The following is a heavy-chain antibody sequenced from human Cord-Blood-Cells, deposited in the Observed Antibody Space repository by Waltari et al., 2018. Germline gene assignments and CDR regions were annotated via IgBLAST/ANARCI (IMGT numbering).Heavy chain of an antibody. CDR3: ASRPTPPHNAFFDY. CDR1: GGSFSGYY. V-gene: IGHV4-34*01. J-gene: IGHJ4*02. D-gene: IGHD1-20*01. CDR2: INHSGST. Sequence: QVQLQQWGAGLLKPSETLSLTCAVYGGSFSGYYWSWIRQPPGKGLEGIGEINHSGSTNYNPSLKSRVTISVDTSKNQFSLKLSSVTAADTAVYYCASRPTPPHNAFFDYWGQGTLVTVSS.